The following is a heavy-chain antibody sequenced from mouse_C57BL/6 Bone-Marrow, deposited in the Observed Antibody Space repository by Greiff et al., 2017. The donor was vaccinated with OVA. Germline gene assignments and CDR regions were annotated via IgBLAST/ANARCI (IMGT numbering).Heavy chain of an antibody. CDR1: GYTFTSYW. Sequence: QVHVKQPGTELVKPGASVKLSCKASGYTFTSYWMHWVKQRPGQGLEWIGNINPSNGGTNYNEKFKSKATLTVDKSSSTAYMQLSSLTTEDSAIYYCARNGNSFAYWGQGTLVTVSA. V-gene: IGHV1-53*01. D-gene: IGHD2-1*01. CDR3: ARNGNSFAY. CDR2: INPSNGGT. J-gene: IGHJ3*01.